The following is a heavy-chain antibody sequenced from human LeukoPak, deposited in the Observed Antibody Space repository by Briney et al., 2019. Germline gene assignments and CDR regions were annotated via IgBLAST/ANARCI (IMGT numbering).Heavy chain of an antibody. V-gene: IGHV4-59*01. Sequence: SETLSPTCTVSGGSISSYYWSWIRQPPGKGLEWIGYIYYSGSTNYNPSLKSRVTISVDTSKNQFSLKLSSVTAADTAVYYCAREYSSSWYGWFDPWGQGTLVTVSS. CDR2: IYYSGST. J-gene: IGHJ5*02. CDR3: AREYSSSWYGWFDP. D-gene: IGHD6-13*01. CDR1: GGSISSYY.